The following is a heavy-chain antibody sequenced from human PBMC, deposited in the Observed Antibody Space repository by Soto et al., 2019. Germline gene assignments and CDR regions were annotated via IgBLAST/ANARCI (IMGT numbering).Heavy chain of an antibody. CDR2: IYPVDSDT. J-gene: IGHJ6*02. CDR3: ARYWHSYSLNYYRGMDV. Sequence: GESLKISCNGSGYNFATDWIGWVRQMPGKGLEWMGIIYPVDSDTRYSPSFQGQVTISADKSISTAYLQWSSLKASDTAMYYCARYWHSYSLNYYRGMDVWGQGTTVTV. V-gene: IGHV5-51*01. D-gene: IGHD5-18*01. CDR1: GYNFATDW.